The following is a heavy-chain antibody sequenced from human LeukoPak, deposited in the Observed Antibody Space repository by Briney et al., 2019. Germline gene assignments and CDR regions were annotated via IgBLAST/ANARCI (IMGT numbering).Heavy chain of an antibody. CDR2: ISGSGGST. Sequence: PGGSLRLSCAISGFSVGGTHMSWVRQAPGKGLEWVSAISGSGGSTYYADSVKGRFTISRDNSKNTLYLQMNSLRAEDTAVYYCAKDRYVAAVAVTLFDYWGQGTLVTVSS. CDR3: AKDRYVAAVAVTLFDY. D-gene: IGHD6-19*01. CDR1: GFSVGGTH. J-gene: IGHJ4*02. V-gene: IGHV3-23*01.